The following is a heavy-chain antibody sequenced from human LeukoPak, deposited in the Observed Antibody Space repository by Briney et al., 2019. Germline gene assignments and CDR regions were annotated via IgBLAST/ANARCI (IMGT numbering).Heavy chain of an antibody. CDR2: IKQDGSEK. J-gene: IGHJ6*03. Sequence: GGSLRLSCAASGFTFSSYWMSWVRQAPGKGLEWVANIKQDGSEKYYVDSVKGRFTISRDNAKNSLYLQMNSPRAEDTAVYYCARRGADYYYYYMDVWGKGTTVTVSS. CDR1: GFTFSSYW. CDR3: ARRGADYYYYYMDV. V-gene: IGHV3-7*01.